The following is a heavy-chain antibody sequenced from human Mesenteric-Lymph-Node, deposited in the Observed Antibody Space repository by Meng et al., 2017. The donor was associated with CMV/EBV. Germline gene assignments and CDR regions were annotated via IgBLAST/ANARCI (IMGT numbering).Heavy chain of an antibody. Sequence: EVQLLESGGGLAQHGGSLRVSCAVSGFNFLNYAMTWVRQAPGKGLEWVSTISASGGSRYYADSVQGRFSVSRDNYKNTLYLQMNSLRAEDTAVYYCAKDPEGYWGQGTLVTVSS. V-gene: IGHV3-23*01. J-gene: IGHJ4*02. CDR2: ISASGGSR. CDR1: GFNFLNYA. CDR3: AKDPEGY.